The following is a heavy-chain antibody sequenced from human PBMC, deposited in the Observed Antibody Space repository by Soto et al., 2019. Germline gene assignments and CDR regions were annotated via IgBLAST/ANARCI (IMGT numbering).Heavy chain of an antibody. CDR1: GGSFSDAY. CDR2: VFHAGNT. Sequence: QVHLQQWGAGLLKPSGTLSLTCAVSGGSFSDAYWSLVRQSPGRGLEWIGEVFHAGNTNYNPSLKSRVTLSADTAKNQFSLRLTSVTAADSAVYYCARAPRELLAEGPLFLYYYYGLDVWGQGTTVVVSS. V-gene: IGHV4-34*02. D-gene: IGHD1-7*01. J-gene: IGHJ6*02. CDR3: ARAPRELLAEGPLFLYYYYGLDV.